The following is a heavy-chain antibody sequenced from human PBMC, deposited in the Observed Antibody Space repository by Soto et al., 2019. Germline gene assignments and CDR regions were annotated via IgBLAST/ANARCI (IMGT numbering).Heavy chain of an antibody. CDR1: GGTFSSYT. Sequence: QVQLVQSGAEVKKPGSSVKVSCKASGGTFSSYTISWVRQAPGQGLEWMGRIIPILGIANYAQKFQGRVTITADKSTSTSYMELSSLRSEDTAVYYCASSQEGGPFGYWGQGTLVTVSS. J-gene: IGHJ4*02. CDR2: IIPILGIA. V-gene: IGHV1-69*02. D-gene: IGHD2-15*01. CDR3: ASSQEGGPFGY.